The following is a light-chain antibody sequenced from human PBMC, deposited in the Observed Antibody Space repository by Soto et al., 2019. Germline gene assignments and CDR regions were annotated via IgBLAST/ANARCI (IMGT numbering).Light chain of an antibody. CDR1: QSVSSY. V-gene: IGKV3-11*01. Sequence: EIVLTQYPATLSLSPGERYTLSCMASQSVSSYLAWYQQKPGQAPRLLIYDASNRATGITARFSGSGSGTDFTLTISSLEPEDFAVYYCQQRSNWPPTFGQGTRLEIK. CDR3: QQRSNWPPT. CDR2: DAS. J-gene: IGKJ5*01.